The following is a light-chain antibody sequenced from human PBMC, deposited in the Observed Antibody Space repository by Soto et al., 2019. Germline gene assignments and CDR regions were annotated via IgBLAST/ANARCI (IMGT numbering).Light chain of an antibody. J-gene: IGKJ2*01. V-gene: IGKV3-20*01. CDR2: SGS. CDR1: QSVSSGY. CDR3: QQYGGSPPTYT. Sequence: ETVLTQSPGTLSLSLGERATLSCRASQSVSSGYLAWYQQKPGQPPRLLIYSGSSRATGTPDRFSGSGSGTDFTLTISRLEPEDFAVYYCQQYGGSPPTYTFGQGTKLEIK.